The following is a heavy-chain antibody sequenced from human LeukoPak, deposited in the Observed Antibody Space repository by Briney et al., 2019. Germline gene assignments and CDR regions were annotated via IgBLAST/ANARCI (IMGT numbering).Heavy chain of an antibody. CDR1: GGSFSGYY. D-gene: IGHD2-15*01. V-gene: IGHV4-34*01. CDR2: INHSGST. Sequence: PSETLSLTCAVYGGSFSGYYWSWIGQPPGKRLEWIGEINHSGSTNYNPSLKSRVTISVDTSKNQFSLKLSSVTAADTAVYYCARGGGYCSGGSCYYYYYYYYYMDVWGKGTTVTVSS. J-gene: IGHJ6*03. CDR3: ARGGGYCSGGSCYYYYYYYYYMDV.